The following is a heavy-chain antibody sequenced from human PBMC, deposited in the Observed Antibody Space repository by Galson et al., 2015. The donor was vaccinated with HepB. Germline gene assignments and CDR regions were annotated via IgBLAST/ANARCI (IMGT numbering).Heavy chain of an antibody. V-gene: IGHV3-49*03. J-gene: IGHJ4*02. CDR1: GFNFDEYA. CDR2: IRRKAFGGTP. CDR3: TRDGGTSRPDFDF. D-gene: IGHD1-14*01. Sequence: LRLSCATSGFNFDEYALTWFRQTPERRLEWVGLIRRKAFGGTPKYAASVRGRFVVSRDDSKGIAYLQMSSLKPEDTGIYYCTRDGGTSRPDFDFWGPGTLVTVS.